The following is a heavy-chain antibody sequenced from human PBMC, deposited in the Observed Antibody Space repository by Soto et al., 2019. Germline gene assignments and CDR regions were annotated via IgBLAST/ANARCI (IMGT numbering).Heavy chain of an antibody. CDR1: GDTFKNCV. Sequence: QXQVVQSGVEVRRPGSSVKVSCKASGDTFKNCVISWVRQAPGQGLEWMGGIIPLFGTTDFAQRFQGRLTITTDESTTTAYMELSRLRSEDTATYYCAAELGFGKLSVVWGQGTTVIVSS. D-gene: IGHD3-10*01. CDR2: IIPLFGTT. CDR3: AAELGFGKLSVV. J-gene: IGHJ6*02. V-gene: IGHV1-69*01.